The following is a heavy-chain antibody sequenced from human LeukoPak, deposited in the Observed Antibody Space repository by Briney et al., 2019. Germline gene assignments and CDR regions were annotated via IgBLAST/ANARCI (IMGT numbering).Heavy chain of an antibody. D-gene: IGHD2-21*01. CDR3: TIIPNVILFTHYFEY. CDR2: IIPFLGTT. V-gene: IGHV1-69*11. J-gene: IGHJ4*01. Sequence: SVEVSCKASGGVFTTYAVSWVRQAPGQGLEWMGSIIPFLGTTNYAQRFQGRVTITADEPTRTAYMELTYVRSDDTAVYYCTIIPNVILFTHYFEYWGQGTLVTVSS. CDR1: GGVFTTYA.